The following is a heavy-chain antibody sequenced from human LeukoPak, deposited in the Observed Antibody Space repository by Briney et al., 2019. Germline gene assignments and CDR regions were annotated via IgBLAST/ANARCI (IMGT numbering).Heavy chain of an antibody. CDR3: ASGGGYSGYAD. J-gene: IGHJ4*02. CDR2: INPNSGGT. V-gene: IGHV1-2*02. Sequence: SVKVSCKASGYTFTGYYMHWVRQAPGQGLEWMGWINPNSGGTNYAQKFQGRVTITADESTSTAYMELSSLRSEDTAVYYCASGGGYSGYADWGQGTLVTVSS. CDR1: GYTFTGYY. D-gene: IGHD5-12*01.